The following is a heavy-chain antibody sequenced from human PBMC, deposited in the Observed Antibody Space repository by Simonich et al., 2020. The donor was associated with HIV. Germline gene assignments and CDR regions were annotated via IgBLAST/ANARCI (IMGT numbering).Heavy chain of an antibody. CDR1: GGTFSCFA. D-gene: IGHD3-10*01. CDR2: NTPIVGTA. V-gene: IGHV1-69*13. J-gene: IGHJ4*02. CDR3: ARKGGGRGVYYFDY. Sequence: QVQLVQSGAEVKKPGSSVKVSCKASGGTFSCFAISWVRQAPGLGLELVGGNTPIVGTANYAQMIQGRVTITADESTSTAYMELSSLRSEDTGIYYCARKGGGRGVYYFDYWGQGTLVTVSS.